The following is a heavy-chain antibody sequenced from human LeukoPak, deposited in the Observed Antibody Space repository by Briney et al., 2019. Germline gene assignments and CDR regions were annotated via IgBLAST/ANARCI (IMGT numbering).Heavy chain of an antibody. Sequence: ASVKVSCRASGYTFTSYVINWVRQATGQGLEWMGWMNPNSGNTGYAQKFQGRVTMTRNTSISTAYMELSSLRSEDSAVYYCARATFSYDSSGYFIDYWGQGTLVTVSS. D-gene: IGHD3-22*01. CDR3: ARATFSYDSSGYFIDY. J-gene: IGHJ4*02. CDR2: MNPNSGNT. CDR1: GYTFTSYV. V-gene: IGHV1-8*01.